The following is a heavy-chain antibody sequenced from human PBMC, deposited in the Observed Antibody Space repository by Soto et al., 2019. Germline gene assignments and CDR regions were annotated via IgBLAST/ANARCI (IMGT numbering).Heavy chain of an antibody. D-gene: IGHD6-19*01. CDR1: GGSISSGDYY. CDR2: IHYSGST. J-gene: IGHJ4*02. CDR3: ARAGLAVASYLDY. V-gene: IGHV4-30-4*01. Sequence: PSETLSLTCTVSGGSISSGDYYWSWIRQPPGKGLEWIGYIHYSGSTYYNPSLKSRVTISVDTSKNQFSLKLSSVTAADTAVYYCARAGLAVASYLDYWGQGTLVTVSS.